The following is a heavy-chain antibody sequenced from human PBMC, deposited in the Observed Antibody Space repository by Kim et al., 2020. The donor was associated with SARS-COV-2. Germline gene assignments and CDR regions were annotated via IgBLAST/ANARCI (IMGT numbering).Heavy chain of an antibody. CDR3: AVWGNSGLDPNFDF. D-gene: IGHD3-16*01. CDR2: IYPKTGVT. J-gene: IGHJ4*02. Sequence: ASVKVSCKASGYIFSDYYLHWVRQAPGQGFEWMGWIYPKTGVTNYSQKFQDRVSLTRDTSLSTGYMDLSGLSSDDTAIYLCAVWGNSGLDPNFDFWGQG. CDR1: GYIFSDYY. V-gene: IGHV1-2*02.